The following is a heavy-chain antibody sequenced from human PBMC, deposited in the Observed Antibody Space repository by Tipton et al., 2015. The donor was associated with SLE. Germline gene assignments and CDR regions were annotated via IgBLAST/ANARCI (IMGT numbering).Heavy chain of an antibody. CDR1: GFRSPFTDYG. CDR3: ARDYDYREGRTFDI. J-gene: IGHJ3*02. CDR2: ISSGSSYI. D-gene: IGHD4-11*01. V-gene: IGHV3-21*03. Sequence: SLRLSCVASGFRSPFTDYGLYWVRPTPGKGLEWVSSISSGSSYIYYADSVKGRFTISRDNAKNSLYLQMNNLRAEDTAVYYCARDYDYREGRTFDIWGQGTMVTVSS.